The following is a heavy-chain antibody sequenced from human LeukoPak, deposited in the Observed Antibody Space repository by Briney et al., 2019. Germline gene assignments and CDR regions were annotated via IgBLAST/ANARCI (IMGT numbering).Heavy chain of an antibody. J-gene: IGHJ4*02. Sequence: GGSLRLSCAASGFTFSNYAVNWVRQAPGKGLEWVSGITAGGGTTFYADSVKGRFTISRDNAKNSLYLQMNSLRAEDTAVYYCARDYYDSSGYYVEKRFDYWGQGTLVTVSS. CDR1: GFTFSNYA. CDR3: ARDYYDSSGYYVEKRFDY. CDR2: ITAGGGTT. D-gene: IGHD3-22*01. V-gene: IGHV3-23*01.